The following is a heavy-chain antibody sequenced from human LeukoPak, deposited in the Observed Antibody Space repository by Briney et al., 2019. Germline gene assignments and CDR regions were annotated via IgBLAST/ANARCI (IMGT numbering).Heavy chain of an antibody. V-gene: IGHV3-30*03. Sequence: GRSLTLSCAASGFTFNSYVMHWVRQAPGKGLEWVAVISYDGSNKYYADSLKGRFTISRDNYRNTLYLQMNSLRAEDTAVYYCARETPDSSGWDWGQGTLVTVSS. CDR2: ISYDGSNK. J-gene: IGHJ4*02. CDR3: ARETPDSSGWD. CDR1: GFTFNSYV. D-gene: IGHD6-19*01.